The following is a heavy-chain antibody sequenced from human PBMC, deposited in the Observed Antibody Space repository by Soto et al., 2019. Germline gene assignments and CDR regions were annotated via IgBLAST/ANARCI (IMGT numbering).Heavy chain of an antibody. CDR1: GGSISSGGYY. J-gene: IGHJ5*01. D-gene: IGHD3-10*01. CDR2: IYYSGST. V-gene: IGHV4-31*03. CDR3: GGSSPTSVATFGS. Sequence: QVQLQESGPGLVKPSQTLSLTCTVSGGSISSGGYYWSWIRQHPGKGLEWIGYIYYSGSTYYNPSLKSRVYNSGDTAKKQFLPKPSSVTAPGQGVYYRGGSSPTSVATFGSWGQGTPVTVPS.